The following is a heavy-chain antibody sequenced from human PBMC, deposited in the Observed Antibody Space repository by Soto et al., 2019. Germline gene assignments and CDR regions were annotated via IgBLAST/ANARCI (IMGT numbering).Heavy chain of an antibody. CDR1: GFTFSSYG. V-gene: IGHV3-30*18. Sequence: QVQLVESGGGVVQPGRSLRLSCAASGFTFSSYGMHWVRQAPGKGLEWVTVISYDGNVAYYADSVKGRFTISRDNSKNTLYLQMNSLRTEDTAMYYCAKEGTITTWYFDYWGQGTLVTFSS. J-gene: IGHJ4*02. CDR3: AKEGTITTWYFDY. CDR2: ISYDGNVA. D-gene: IGHD1-1*01.